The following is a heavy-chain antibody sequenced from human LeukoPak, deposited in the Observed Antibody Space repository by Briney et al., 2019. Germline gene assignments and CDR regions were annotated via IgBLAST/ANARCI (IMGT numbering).Heavy chain of an antibody. J-gene: IGHJ4*02. V-gene: IGHV3-48*04. CDR1: GFTFSSYS. D-gene: IGHD3-10*01. CDR2: ISSTSNTM. Sequence: GGSLRLSCAASGFTFSSYSMNWVRQAPGKGLEWVSYISSTSNTMYYADSGKGRFTISRDNAKTSLYLQMNSLTPEDTAVYYCARISVIRGLSSFDSWGQGTLVTVSS. CDR3: ARISVIRGLSSFDS.